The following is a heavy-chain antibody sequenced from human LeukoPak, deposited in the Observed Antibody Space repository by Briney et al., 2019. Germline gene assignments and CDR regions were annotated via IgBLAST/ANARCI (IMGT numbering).Heavy chain of an antibody. CDR2: IYPGDSGP. Sequence: ESLKISCKVSGYSFTSYCIGWVRQMPGKGLEWMGIIYPGDSGPTYSPSFQGQVTISVDKSINTAYLQWSSLQASDTATYYCGMSGDRVPLQDDVFDVWGQGTMVTVST. CDR1: GYSFTSYC. CDR3: GMSGDRVPLQDDVFDV. V-gene: IGHV5-51*01. J-gene: IGHJ3*01. D-gene: IGHD1-26*01.